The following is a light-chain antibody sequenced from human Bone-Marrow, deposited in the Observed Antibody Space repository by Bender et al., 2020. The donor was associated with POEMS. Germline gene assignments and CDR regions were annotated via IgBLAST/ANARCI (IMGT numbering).Light chain of an antibody. CDR2: EVS. CDR3: SSFTNNVVL. CDR1: SSDVDSYNR. Sequence: QSALTQPPSVSGSPGQSVAISCTGASSDVDSYNRVSWYQQPPGTAPKLMIYEVSNRPSGVPNRFSGSRSGNTASLTISGLQTEDEADYYCSSFTNNVVLFGGGTKLTVL. J-gene: IGLJ3*02. V-gene: IGLV2-18*02.